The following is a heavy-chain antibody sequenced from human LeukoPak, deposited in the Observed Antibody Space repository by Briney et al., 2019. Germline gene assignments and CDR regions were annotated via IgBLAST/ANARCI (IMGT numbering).Heavy chain of an antibody. Sequence: QPGGSLRLSCAASGFTFSSYSMNWVRQAPGKGLEWVSYISSSSSTTYYADSVKGRFTISRDNSKNTLYLQMNSLRAEDTAVYYCAKRGAEVGATVAPGDYWGQGTLVTVSS. J-gene: IGHJ4*02. V-gene: IGHV3-48*01. D-gene: IGHD1-26*01. CDR1: GFTFSSYS. CDR2: ISSSSSTT. CDR3: AKRGAEVGATVAPGDY.